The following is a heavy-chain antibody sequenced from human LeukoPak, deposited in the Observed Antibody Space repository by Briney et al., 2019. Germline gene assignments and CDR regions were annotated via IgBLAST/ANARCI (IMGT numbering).Heavy chain of an antibody. V-gene: IGHV3-11*01. D-gene: IGHD3-10*01. J-gene: IGHJ6*02. CDR1: GFTFSDYY. CDR3: ARDQGPNYYGSGSIQYGMDV. Sequence: GGSLRLSCAASGFTFSDYYMSWIRQAPGKGLEWVSYISSSGSTIYYADSVKGRFTISRDNAKNSLYLQMSSLRAEDTAVYYCARDQGPNYYGSGSIQYGMDVWGQGTTVTVSS. CDR2: ISSSGSTI.